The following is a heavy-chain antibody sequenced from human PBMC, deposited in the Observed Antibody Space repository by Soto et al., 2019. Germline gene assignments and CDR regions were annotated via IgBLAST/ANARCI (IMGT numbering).Heavy chain of an antibody. CDR2: ISSSGGST. CDR1: GFTFSSYA. CDR3: AKAYLSSDIVVVSAAIV. J-gene: IGHJ4*02. Sequence: HPGGSLRLSCVASGFTFSSYAMSWVRQAPGKGLEWVSGISSSGGSTYYAGSVKGRFTVSRDNSKNTLYLQMNSLRAEDTAVYYCAKAYLSSDIVVVSAAIVWGQGTLVTVSS. V-gene: IGHV3-23*01. D-gene: IGHD2-2*02.